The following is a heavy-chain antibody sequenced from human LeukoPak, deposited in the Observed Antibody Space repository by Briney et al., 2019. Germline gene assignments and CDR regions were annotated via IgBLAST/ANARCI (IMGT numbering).Heavy chain of an antibody. D-gene: IGHD3/OR15-3a*01. CDR1: GFTFSDAW. CDR3: AAGTGYSDFDY. Sequence: GGSLRLSCAVSGFTFSDAWMNWVRQVPGKGLEWVGRIISEVHGGATDYAAPVNGRFTISRDDSENTLYLQMNSLTTEDTAVYYCAAGTGYSDFDYWGQGTMVTVCS. V-gene: IGHV3-15*01. J-gene: IGHJ4*02. CDR2: IISEVHGGAT.